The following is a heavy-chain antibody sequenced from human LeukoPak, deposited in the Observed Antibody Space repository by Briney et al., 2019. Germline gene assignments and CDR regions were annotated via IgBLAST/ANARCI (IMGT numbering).Heavy chain of an antibody. D-gene: IGHD3-16*01. V-gene: IGHV4-34*01. J-gene: IGHJ3*02. Sequence: PSETLSLTCAVFGGSFSGYYWSWIRQPPGKGLEWIGEINHSGSTNYNPSLKSRVTISVDTSKNQSSLKLSTVTAADTAVYYCARGPSIFGAFDIWGQGTVVTVSS. CDR1: GGSFSGYY. CDR2: INHSGST. CDR3: ARGPSIFGAFDI.